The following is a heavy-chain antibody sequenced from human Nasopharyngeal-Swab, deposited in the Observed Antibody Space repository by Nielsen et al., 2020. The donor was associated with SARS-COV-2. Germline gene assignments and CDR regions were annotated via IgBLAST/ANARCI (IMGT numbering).Heavy chain of an antibody. J-gene: IGHJ5*02. CDR3: ARRAARDGYNYEVDP. V-gene: IGHV5-51*01. Sequence: GESLKISCMASGYSFVNHWIGWVRQKPGKGLEWMGMVYPGNSEVAYSPPFQGQVTISADKSINTAYLQWSSLRASDTAMYFCARRAARDGYNYEVDPWGQGTLVTVSS. CDR1: GYSFVNHW. D-gene: IGHD5-24*01. CDR2: VYPGNSEV.